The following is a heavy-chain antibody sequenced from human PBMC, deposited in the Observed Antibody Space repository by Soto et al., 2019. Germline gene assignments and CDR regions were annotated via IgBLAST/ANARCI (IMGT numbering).Heavy chain of an antibody. CDR1: GFTFSSYG. V-gene: IGHV3-33*01. Sequence: GGSLRLSCAASGFTFSSYGMHWVRQAPGKGLEWVAVIWYDGSNKYYADSVKGRFTISRDNSKNTLYLQMNSLRAEDTAVYYCARARDARRTKDPDYYDSSGYYYDAFDIWGQGTMVTVSS. CDR2: IWYDGSNK. J-gene: IGHJ3*02. D-gene: IGHD3-22*01. CDR3: ARARDARRTKDPDYYDSSGYYYDAFDI.